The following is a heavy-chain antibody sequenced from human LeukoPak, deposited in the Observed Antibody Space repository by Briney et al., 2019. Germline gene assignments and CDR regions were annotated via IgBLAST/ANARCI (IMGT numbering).Heavy chain of an antibody. D-gene: IGHD6-13*01. CDR3: ARDREQQLVRFYNAFDI. CDR1: GGSISSSNW. Sequence: PSETLSLTCAVSGGSISSSNWWSWVRQPPGKGLEWVGTIFYSGQTYYNPSLKSQVTISVDTSKNQLSLKLRSVTAADTAVYYCARDREQQLVRFYNAFDIWGQGTMVTVSS. J-gene: IGHJ3*02. CDR2: IFYSGQT. V-gene: IGHV4-4*02.